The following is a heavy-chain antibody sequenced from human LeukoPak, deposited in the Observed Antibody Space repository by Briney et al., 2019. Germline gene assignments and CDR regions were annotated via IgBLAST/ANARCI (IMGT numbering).Heavy chain of an antibody. CDR3: AGGGAAAYYYYYGMDV. D-gene: IGHD6-13*01. CDR1: GFTFSSYS. V-gene: IGHV3-48*02. Sequence: TGGSLRLSCAASGFTFSSYSMNWVRQAPGKGLEWVSYISSSSTIYYADSVKGRFTISRDNAKNSLYLQMNSLRDEDTAVYYCAGGGAAAYYYYYGMDVWGQGTTVTVSS. J-gene: IGHJ6*02. CDR2: ISSSSTI.